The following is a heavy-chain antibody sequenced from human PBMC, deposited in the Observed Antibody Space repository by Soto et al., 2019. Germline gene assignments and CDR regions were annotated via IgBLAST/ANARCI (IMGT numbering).Heavy chain of an antibody. Sequence: QVQLVQSGAEVKKPGASVKVSCKASGYSFTDYYMHWVRQAPGQGPEWLGWINPSTGVTHFAQKFQGWVTMTRDTSISTAYMELSRLTSDDTAVYYCVRSPGDLRYGMDVWGQGTTVTVSS. J-gene: IGHJ6*02. D-gene: IGHD2-21*02. CDR3: VRSPGDLRYGMDV. CDR2: INPSTGVT. V-gene: IGHV1-2*04. CDR1: GYSFTDYY.